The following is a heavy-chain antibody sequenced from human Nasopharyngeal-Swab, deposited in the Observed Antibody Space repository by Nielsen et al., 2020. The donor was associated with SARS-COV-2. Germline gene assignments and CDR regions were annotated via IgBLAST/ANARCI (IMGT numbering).Heavy chain of an antibody. J-gene: IGHJ4*02. D-gene: IGHD6-19*01. CDR3: ARTSGWYGLGDVYYFDY. Sequence: SETLSLTCAVYGGSFSSYYWSWIRQPPGKGLEWIGSMYSSGSTYYNPSLKSRVTISVDTSKNQFSLKLNSVTAADTAVYYCARTSGWYGLGDVYYFDYWGQGTLVTVSS. CDR2: MYSSGST. V-gene: IGHV4-39*01. CDR1: GGSFSSYY.